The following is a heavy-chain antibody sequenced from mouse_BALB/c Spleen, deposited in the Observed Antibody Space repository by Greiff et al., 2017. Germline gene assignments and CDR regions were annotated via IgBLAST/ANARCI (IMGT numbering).Heavy chain of an antibody. CDR2: ISSGGSYT. CDR1: GFTFSSYA. CDR3: AGFATATVYFDY. Sequence: EVQVVESGGGLVKPGGSLKLSCAASGFTFSSYAMSWVRQTPEKRLEWVATISSGGSYTYYPDSVKGRFTISRDNAKNTLYLQMRSLRSEDTAMYYCAGFATATVYFDYWGQGTTLTVSS. V-gene: IGHV5-9-3*01. D-gene: IGHD1-2*01. J-gene: IGHJ2*01.